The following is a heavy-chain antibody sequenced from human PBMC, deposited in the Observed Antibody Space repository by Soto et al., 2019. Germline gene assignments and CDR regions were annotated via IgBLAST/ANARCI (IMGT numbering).Heavy chain of an antibody. CDR1: GYTFSDYF. J-gene: IGHJ6*02. Sequence: AASVKVSCKASGYTFSDYFIQWLRQAPGQGLEWVAWINPKTAATNYAKKFQDRVTVTSDTSFSTAYLELTRLRPDDTALYYCATIKWGLDYYSGMDVWGQGTAVTVSS. V-gene: IGHV1-2*02. D-gene: IGHD1-26*01. CDR3: ATIKWGLDYYSGMDV. CDR2: INPKTAAT.